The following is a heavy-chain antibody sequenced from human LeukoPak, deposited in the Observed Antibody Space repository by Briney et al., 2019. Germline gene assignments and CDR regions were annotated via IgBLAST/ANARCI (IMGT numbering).Heavy chain of an antibody. CDR1: GGSISSYY. CDR3: RGSGSYYNSVYYFDY. Sequence: SETLSLTCTVSGGSISSYYWSWIRQPPGKGLEWIGRIYTSGSTNYNPSLKSRVTISVDTSKNQFSLKLSSVTAADTAVYYCRGSGSYYNSVYYFDYWGQGTLVTVSS. J-gene: IGHJ4*02. D-gene: IGHD3-10*01. CDR2: IYTSGST. V-gene: IGHV4-4*08.